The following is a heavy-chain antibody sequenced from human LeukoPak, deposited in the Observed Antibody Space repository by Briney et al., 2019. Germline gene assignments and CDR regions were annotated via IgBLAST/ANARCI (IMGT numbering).Heavy chain of an antibody. CDR3: ARIWYSPQRGGDWFDP. CDR2: IYYSGST. D-gene: IGHD1-1*01. Sequence: SETLSLTCTVSGGSISSSSYYWGWIRQPPGKGLEWIGSIYYSGSTYYNPSLKSRVTISVDTSKNQFSLKLSSVTAADTAVCYCARIWYSPQRGGDWFDPWGQGTLVTVSS. V-gene: IGHV4-39*01. CDR1: GGSISSSSYY. J-gene: IGHJ5*02.